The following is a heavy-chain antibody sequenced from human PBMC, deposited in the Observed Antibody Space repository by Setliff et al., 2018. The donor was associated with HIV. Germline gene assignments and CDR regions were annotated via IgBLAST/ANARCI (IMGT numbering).Heavy chain of an antibody. CDR2: VDPSGGST. D-gene: IGHD3-22*01. Sequence: ASVKVSCKASGYIFTSYYMHWLRQVPGQGLEWMGIVDPSGGSTHYAQKFEGRVTMTRDTSTSTFHMELSSLTSEDRAIYYCARDGRAVTSLMVVVSLKNGMDVWGQGTTVTISS. J-gene: IGHJ6*02. CDR1: GYIFTSYY. CDR3: ARDGRAVTSLMVVVSLKNGMDV. V-gene: IGHV1-46*01.